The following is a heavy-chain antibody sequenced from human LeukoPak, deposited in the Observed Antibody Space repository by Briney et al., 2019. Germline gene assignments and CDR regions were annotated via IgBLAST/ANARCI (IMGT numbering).Heavy chain of an antibody. Sequence: CXXSGFTFSSYWMHWVRQAPGKGVGWVSRINSDGRSIMYADSVKGGVTISRENSKNTLYLQKNRLREEDTGVYYXXXXXXXXXXXXAXRDYYYYYMDDWGKGTTVTISS. CDR2: INSDGRSI. CDR1: GFTFSSYW. V-gene: IGHV3-74*03. J-gene: IGHJ6*03. CDR3: XXXXXXXXXXXAXRDYYYYYMDD.